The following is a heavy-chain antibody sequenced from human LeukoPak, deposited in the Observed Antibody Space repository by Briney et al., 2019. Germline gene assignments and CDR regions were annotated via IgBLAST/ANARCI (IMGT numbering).Heavy chain of an antibody. J-gene: IGHJ6*03. CDR2: INPNSGGT. Sequence: GASVKVSCKASGYTFTGYYMHWVRQAPGQGLEWMGWINPNSGGTNYAQKFQGRVTMTRDTSISTAYMELSRLRSDDTAVYYCAGVDCFSSSWRRDCYYMDVWGKGTTVTVSS. D-gene: IGHD6-13*01. CDR3: AGVDCFSSSWRRDCYYMDV. CDR1: GYTFTGYY. V-gene: IGHV1-2*02.